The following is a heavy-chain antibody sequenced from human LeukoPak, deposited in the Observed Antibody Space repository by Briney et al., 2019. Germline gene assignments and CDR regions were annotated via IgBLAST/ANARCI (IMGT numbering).Heavy chain of an antibody. V-gene: IGHV3-23*01. D-gene: IGHD2-15*01. J-gene: IGHJ4*02. Sequence: QAWGALRLSCAASGFTLSSSAMSWVRQAPGKGLEWVSAISNNGGYTYYADSVQGRFTISRDNSKSTLCLQMNSLRAEDTAVYYCAKQLGYCSDGSCYFPYWGQGTLVTVSS. CDR1: GFTLSSSA. CDR2: ISNNGGYT. CDR3: AKQLGYCSDGSCYFPY.